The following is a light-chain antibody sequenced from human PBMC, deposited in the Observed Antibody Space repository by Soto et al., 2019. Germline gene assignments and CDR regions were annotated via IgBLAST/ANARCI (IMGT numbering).Light chain of an antibody. V-gene: IGLV1-40*01. CDR2: GNS. CDR3: QSYDSSLSGYV. Sequence: QPVLTQPPSVSGAPGQRVTISCTGSSSNIGAGYDVHWYQQLPGTAPKLLIYGNSNRPSGVPDRFSGSKSGTSASLAITGLQAEDDADYYCQSYDSSLSGYVFGPGTKVTVL. CDR1: SSNIGAGYD. J-gene: IGLJ1*01.